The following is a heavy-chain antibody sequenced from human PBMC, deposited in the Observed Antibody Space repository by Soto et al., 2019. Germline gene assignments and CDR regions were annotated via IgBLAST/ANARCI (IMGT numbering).Heavy chain of an antibody. D-gene: IGHD2-21*02. CDR3: ARGSLSTVTANAFDV. V-gene: IGHV4-59*01. CDR1: GGSISDFH. Sequence: QVQLQESGPGLVKPSETLSLTCTVSGGSISDFHWSWIRQPPGKALEWIGYGYMYYSGSTYYNPSLEGRVSISVDPSNNQFSLRLSSVTAADTAVYYCARGSLSTVTANAFDVWGPGAPVTVSS. J-gene: IGHJ3*01. CDR2: MYYSGST.